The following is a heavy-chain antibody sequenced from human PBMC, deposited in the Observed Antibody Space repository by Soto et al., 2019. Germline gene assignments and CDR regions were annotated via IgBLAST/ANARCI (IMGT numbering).Heavy chain of an antibody. J-gene: IGHJ6*02. CDR3: ARAAEVRVVATIMNYYGMDV. CDR1: GYTFTGYY. V-gene: IGHV1-2*04. D-gene: IGHD5-12*01. CDR2: INPNSGGT. Sequence: EASVKVSCKASGYTFTGYYMHWVRQAPGQGLEWMGWINPNSGGTNYAQKFQGWVTMTRDTSISTAYMELSRLRSDDTAVYYCARAAEVRVVATIMNYYGMDVWGQGTTVTVSS.